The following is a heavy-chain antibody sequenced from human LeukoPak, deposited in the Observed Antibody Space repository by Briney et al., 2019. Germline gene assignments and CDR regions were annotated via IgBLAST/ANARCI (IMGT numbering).Heavy chain of an antibody. CDR2: IYYSGST. CDR3: ATSYYYDSIYDAFDI. CDR1: GGSISSYY. J-gene: IGHJ3*02. D-gene: IGHD3-22*01. V-gene: IGHV4-59*01. Sequence: TSETLSLTCTVSGGSISSYYWSWIRQPPGKGLEWVGYIYYSGSTNYNPSLKSRVTISVDTSKNQFSLKLSSVTAADTAVYYCATSYYYDSIYDAFDIWGQGTMVTVSS.